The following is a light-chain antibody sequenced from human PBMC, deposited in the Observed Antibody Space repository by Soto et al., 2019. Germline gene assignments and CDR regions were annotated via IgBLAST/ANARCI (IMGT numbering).Light chain of an antibody. V-gene: IGKV3-20*01. CDR2: GAS. CDR1: QSVPSSF. J-gene: IGKJ3*01. CDR3: QQYGSSPIT. Sequence: EIVLTQSPGTLSLSPGEGATLSCRASQSVPSSFFAWYQQKPGQAPRLLMYGASNRAAGIQDRFSGSGSGTDFTLTISRLEPEDFAVYYCQQYGSSPITFGPGTKVDLK.